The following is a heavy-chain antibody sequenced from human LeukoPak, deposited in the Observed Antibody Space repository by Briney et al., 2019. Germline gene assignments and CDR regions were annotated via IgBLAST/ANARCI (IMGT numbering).Heavy chain of an antibody. CDR3: AKNLNSGRLNSFDY. CDR2: ISGSGGST. Sequence: GGSLRLSCAASGFTFSTYAMSWVRQAPGKGLEWVSAISGSGGSTYYADSVKGRFTISSDGSKNTLYLQMNSLRAEDTAVYYCAKNLNSGRLNSFDYWGQGTLVTVSS. J-gene: IGHJ4*02. V-gene: IGHV3-23*01. CDR1: GFTFSTYA. D-gene: IGHD2-21*01.